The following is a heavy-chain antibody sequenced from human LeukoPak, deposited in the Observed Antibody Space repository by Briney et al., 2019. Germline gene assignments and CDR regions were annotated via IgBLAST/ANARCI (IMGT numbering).Heavy chain of an antibody. CDR1: GFTFSSYS. V-gene: IGHV3-48*01. CDR2: ISSSSSTI. D-gene: IGHD5-18*01. Sequence: PGGSLRLSCAASGFTFSSYSMNWVRQAPGKGLEWVSYISSSSSTIYYADSVKGRFTISRDNAKNSLYLQMNSLRAEDTAVYYCARGEIQLWLLGFDYWGQGTLVTVSS. CDR3: ARGEIQLWLLGFDY. J-gene: IGHJ4*02.